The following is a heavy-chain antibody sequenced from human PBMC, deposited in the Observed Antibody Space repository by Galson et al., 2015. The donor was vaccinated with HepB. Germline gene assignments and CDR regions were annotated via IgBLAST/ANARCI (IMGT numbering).Heavy chain of an antibody. CDR1: GFTFSGYS. V-gene: IGHV3-48*02. Sequence: SLRLSCAASGFTFSGYSMNWVRQAPGKGLEWVSYISSSSSTIYYADSVKGRFTISRDNAKNSLYLQMNSLRDEDTAVYYCARGHGLPSKDIVVVVAATQAFDIWGQGTMVTVSS. J-gene: IGHJ3*02. D-gene: IGHD2-15*01. CDR2: ISSSSSTI. CDR3: ARGHGLPSKDIVVVVAATQAFDI.